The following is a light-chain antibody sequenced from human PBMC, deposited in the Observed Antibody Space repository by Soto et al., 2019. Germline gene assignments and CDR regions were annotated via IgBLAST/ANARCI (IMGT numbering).Light chain of an antibody. J-gene: IGKJ4*01. Sequence: EIVLTHSPGTLSLSPWEIATLSCRASQSVSSSYLAWYQQKPGRAPRLLIYGASSRATGIPDRFSGSGSGTDFTLTISRLEPEDFAVYYCQQYGSSPLTFGGGTKVDIK. CDR2: GAS. CDR1: QSVSSSY. CDR3: QQYGSSPLT. V-gene: IGKV3-20*01.